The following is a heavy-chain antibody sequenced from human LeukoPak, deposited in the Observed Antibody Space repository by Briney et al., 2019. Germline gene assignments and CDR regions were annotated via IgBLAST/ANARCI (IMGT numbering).Heavy chain of an antibody. D-gene: IGHD6-19*01. J-gene: IGHJ5*02. CDR3: ARHAPLAVAGKGRYNWFDP. CDR1: GGSISSSSYY. V-gene: IGHV4-39*01. CDR2: IYYSGST. Sequence: PSETLSLTCTVSGGSISSSSYYWGWIRQPPGKGLEWIGSIYYSGSTYYNPSLKSRVTTSVDTSKNQFSLKLSSVTAADTAVYYCARHAPLAVAGKGRYNWFDPWGQGTLVTVSS.